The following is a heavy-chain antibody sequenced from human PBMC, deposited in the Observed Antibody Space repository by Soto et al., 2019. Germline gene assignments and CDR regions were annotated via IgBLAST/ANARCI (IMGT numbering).Heavy chain of an antibody. D-gene: IGHD3-22*01. J-gene: IGHJ4*02. CDR3: ARGGDSSGYHYGYYFDY. CDR1: GGSFSGYY. Sequence: QVQLQQWGAGLLKPSETLSLTCAVYGGSFSGYYWSWIRQPPGKWLAWIGEINHSRSTNYNPSLKSRVTISVDTSKNQFSLKLSSVTAADTAVYYCARGGDSSGYHYGYYFDYCGQGTLVTVSS. V-gene: IGHV4-34*01. CDR2: INHSRST.